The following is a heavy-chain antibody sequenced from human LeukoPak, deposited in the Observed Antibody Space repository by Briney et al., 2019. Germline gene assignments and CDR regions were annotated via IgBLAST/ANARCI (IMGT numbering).Heavy chain of an antibody. J-gene: IGHJ4*02. V-gene: IGHV4-34*01. CDR1: GGSFSGYY. CDR2: INHSGST. CDR3: ARGGYYYDNPTPFDY. D-gene: IGHD3-22*01. Sequence: PXETLSLTCAVYGGSFSGYYWSWIRQPPGKGLEWIGEINHSGSTNYNPSLKSRVTISVDTSKNQFSLKLSSVTAADTAVYYCARGGYYYDNPTPFDYWGQGTLVTVSS.